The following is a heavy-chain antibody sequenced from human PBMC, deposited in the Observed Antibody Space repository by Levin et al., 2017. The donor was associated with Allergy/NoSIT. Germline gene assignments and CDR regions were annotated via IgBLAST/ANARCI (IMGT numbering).Heavy chain of an antibody. V-gene: IGHV3-30*18. CDR3: AKGPYYYDSGPLDY. D-gene: IGHD3-22*01. CDR1: GFTFSSYG. CDR2: ISYDGSNK. Sequence: LSLTCAASGFTFSSYGMHWVRQAPGKGLEWVAVISYDGSNKYYADSVKGRFTISRDNSKNTLYLQMNSLRAEDTAVYYCAKGPYYYDSGPLDYWGQGTLVTVSS. J-gene: IGHJ4*02.